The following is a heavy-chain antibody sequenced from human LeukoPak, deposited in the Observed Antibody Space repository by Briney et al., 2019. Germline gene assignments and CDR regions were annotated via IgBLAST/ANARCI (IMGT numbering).Heavy chain of an antibody. CDR3: ARDAVVVVAASGPGYYFDY. V-gene: IGHV3-23*01. Sequence: GGSLRLSCAASGFTFSTFAMIWVRQPPGKGLEWVSSIFPSGGEIHYADSVRGRFTISRDNSKSTLSLQMNSLRAEDTAVYYCARDAVVVVAASGPGYYFDYWGQGTLVTVSS. CDR2: IFPSGGEI. J-gene: IGHJ4*02. CDR1: GFTFSTFA. D-gene: IGHD2-15*01.